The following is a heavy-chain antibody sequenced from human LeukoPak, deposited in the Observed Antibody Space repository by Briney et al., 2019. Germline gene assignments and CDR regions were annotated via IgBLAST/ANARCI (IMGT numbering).Heavy chain of an antibody. CDR2: IKSKTDGGTT. J-gene: IGHJ4*02. Sequence: GGSLRLSCGASGFTFNNAWMSWVRQAPGKGLEWVGRIKSKTDGGTTDYAAPVKGRFTISRDDSKNTLYLQMNSLKTEDTAVYYCTTTAVSTYYYDSIHWGQGTLVTVSS. CDR1: GFTFNNAW. D-gene: IGHD3-22*01. CDR3: TTTAVSTYYYDSIH. V-gene: IGHV3-15*01.